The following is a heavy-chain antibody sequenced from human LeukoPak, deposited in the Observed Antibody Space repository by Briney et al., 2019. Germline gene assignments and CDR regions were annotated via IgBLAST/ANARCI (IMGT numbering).Heavy chain of an antibody. D-gene: IGHD5-12*01. V-gene: IGHV3-9*01. J-gene: IGHJ4*02. Sequence: GRSLRLSCAVSGFTFDDYAMHWVRQVPGKGLEWVSGINWNSDSIGYADSVKGRFTTSRDNAKNSLYLQMNSLRAEDTASYYCAINGGGDSGYGNFDYWGQGTLVTVSS. CDR3: AINGGGDSGYGNFDY. CDR1: GFTFDDYA. CDR2: INWNSDSI.